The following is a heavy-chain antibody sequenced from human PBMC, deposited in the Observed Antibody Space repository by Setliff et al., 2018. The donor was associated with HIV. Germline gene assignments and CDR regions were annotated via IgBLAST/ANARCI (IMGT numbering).Heavy chain of an antibody. CDR3: ARSMVRGVIDYYYGMDV. V-gene: IGHV1-69*10. CDR1: GGTFSTYT. J-gene: IGHJ6*02. D-gene: IGHD3-10*01. CDR2: IFPIVGIP. Sequence: VASVKVSCKTSGGTFSTYTFNWVRQAPGQGLEWMGGIFPIVGIPNYAQKFQGRVTITADKSTSTAYMEVSSLKSEDTAVYYCARSMVRGVIDYYYGMDVWGQGTTVTVSS.